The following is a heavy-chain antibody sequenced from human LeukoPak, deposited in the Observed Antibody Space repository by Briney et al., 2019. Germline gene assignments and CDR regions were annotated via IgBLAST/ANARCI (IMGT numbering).Heavy chain of an antibody. D-gene: IGHD7-27*01. CDR2: ISGSGGST. CDR1: GFTFSSYV. Sequence: GGSLRLSCAASGFTFSSYVMSWVRQAPGKGLEWGSAISGSGGSTYYADSGKGRFTISRDNSKTTLYLHMNSLRAEDTAVYYCAKTKMVGHWGYYYYYMDVWGKGTTVTISS. CDR3: AKTKMVGHWGYYYYYMDV. V-gene: IGHV3-23*01. J-gene: IGHJ6*03.